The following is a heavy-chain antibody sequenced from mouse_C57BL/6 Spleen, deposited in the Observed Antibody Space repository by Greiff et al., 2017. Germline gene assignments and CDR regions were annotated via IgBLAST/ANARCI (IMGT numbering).Heavy chain of an antibody. CDR3: ARGNWDLFDY. CDR2: ISSGSSTI. V-gene: IGHV5-17*01. CDR1: GFTFSDYG. D-gene: IGHD4-1*01. Sequence: DVQLVESGGGLVKPGGSLKLSCAASGFTFSDYGMHWVRQAPEKGLEWVAYISSGSSTIYYADTVKGRFTISRDNAKNTLFLQMTSLRSEDTAMYYCARGNWDLFDYWGQGTTLTVSS. J-gene: IGHJ2*01.